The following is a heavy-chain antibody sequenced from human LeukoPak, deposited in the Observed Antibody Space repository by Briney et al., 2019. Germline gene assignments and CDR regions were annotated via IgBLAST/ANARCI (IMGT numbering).Heavy chain of an antibody. Sequence: TGGSLRLSCAASGFTFSNYSMNWVRQAPGKGLEWVSSIGTTGSYIFYADSVKGRFTISRDNAKNTLYLQMNSLRAEDTAVYYCARDEYDILTDCDYWGQGILVTVSS. D-gene: IGHD3-9*01. CDR1: GFTFSNYS. CDR3: ARDEYDILTDCDY. V-gene: IGHV3-21*01. J-gene: IGHJ4*02. CDR2: IGTTGSYI.